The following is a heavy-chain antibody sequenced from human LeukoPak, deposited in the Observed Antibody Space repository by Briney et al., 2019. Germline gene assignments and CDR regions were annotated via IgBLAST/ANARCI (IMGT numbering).Heavy chain of an antibody. D-gene: IGHD2-21*02. CDR3: AKERAYCGGDCYPYYFDY. CDR2: IWYDGSNE. CDR1: GFTFSSYG. J-gene: IGHJ4*02. V-gene: IGHV3-33*06. Sequence: PGRSLRLSCAASGFTFSSYGMHWVRQAPGKGLEWVAVIWYDGSNEYYADSVKGRFTISRDNSKNTLYLQMNSLRAEDTAVYYCAKERAYCGGDCYPYYFDYWGQGTLVTVSS.